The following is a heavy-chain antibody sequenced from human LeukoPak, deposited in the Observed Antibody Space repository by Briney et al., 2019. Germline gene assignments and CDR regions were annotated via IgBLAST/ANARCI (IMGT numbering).Heavy chain of an antibody. Sequence: GGSLRLSCTASGFTFSSYWMHWVRQVPGQGLVWVSHIKSDGSGTNYADSVKGRFTISRDNAKNALYLQMNSLRAEDTAVYYCAKDSSNYYDSSGYFDAFDIWGQGTMVTVSS. D-gene: IGHD3-22*01. J-gene: IGHJ3*02. CDR1: GFTFSSYW. CDR3: AKDSSNYYDSSGYFDAFDI. V-gene: IGHV3-74*01. CDR2: IKSDGSGT.